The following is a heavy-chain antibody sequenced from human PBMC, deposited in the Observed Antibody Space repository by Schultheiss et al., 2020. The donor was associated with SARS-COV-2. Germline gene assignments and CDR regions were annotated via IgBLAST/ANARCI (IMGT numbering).Heavy chain of an antibody. J-gene: IGHJ6*02. V-gene: IGHV1-18*04. CDR2: ISAYNGNT. D-gene: IGHD3-9*01. Sequence: ASVKVSCKASGYTFTSYGISWVRQAPGQGLEWMGWISAYNGNTNYAQKLQGRVTMTTDTSTSTAYMELRSLRSDDTAVYYCARRYYDILTGYSGPNYYYYGMDVWGQGTTVTVSS. CDR1: GYTFTSYG. CDR3: ARRYYDILTGYSGPNYYYYGMDV.